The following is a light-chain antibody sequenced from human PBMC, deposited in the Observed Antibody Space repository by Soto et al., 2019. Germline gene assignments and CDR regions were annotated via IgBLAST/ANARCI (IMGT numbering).Light chain of an antibody. CDR2: ANH. V-gene: IGLV1-47*02. CDR3: AVWDAGLNGPGVI. CDR1: NSNIGTHY. J-gene: IGLJ2*01. Sequence: QSVVTPPPSVAATRGQTITISCSGSNSNIGTHYVYWYQQVSGSAPKLVIHANHQRPSGVPDRCSGSKSGTSATLAISGLRSEDEAEYYCAVWDAGLNGPGVIFVGGTKLTVL.